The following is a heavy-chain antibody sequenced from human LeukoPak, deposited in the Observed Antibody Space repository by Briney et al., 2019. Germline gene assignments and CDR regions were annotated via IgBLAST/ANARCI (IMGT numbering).Heavy chain of an antibody. V-gene: IGHV3-30*03. J-gene: IGHJ4*02. CDR2: ISYLGDDQ. CDR1: GFTFSSYG. D-gene: IGHD3-16*01. CDR3: ARVNGLYYFDY. Sequence: PGGSLRLSCAASGFTFSSYGMHWVRQAPGKGLEWVAVISYLGDDQFYAESVKGRFTISRDNAKSSLYLQMSSLRAEDTAVYYCARVNGLYYFDYWGQGTLVTVSS.